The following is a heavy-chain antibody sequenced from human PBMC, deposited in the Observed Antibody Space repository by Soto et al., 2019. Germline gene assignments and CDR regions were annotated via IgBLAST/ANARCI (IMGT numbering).Heavy chain of an antibody. Sequence: GGSLRLSCAASGFTFSSYAMSWVRQAPGKGLEWVSAISGSGGSTYYADSVKGRFTTSRDNSKNTLYLQMNSLRAEDTAVYYCAKDLAGEYYFDYWGQGTLVTVSS. J-gene: IGHJ4*02. D-gene: IGHD6-19*01. CDR3: AKDLAGEYYFDY. CDR2: ISGSGGST. V-gene: IGHV3-23*01. CDR1: GFTFSSYA.